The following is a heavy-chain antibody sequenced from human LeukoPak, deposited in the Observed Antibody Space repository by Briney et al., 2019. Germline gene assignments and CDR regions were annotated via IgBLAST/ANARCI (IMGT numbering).Heavy chain of an antibody. Sequence: GGSLRLSCAASGFSVSNNYMSWVRQAPGKGLEWVSLISDGGSTHYADSVKGRFTISRDKSKNTLYLQMNSLRAEDTAVYYCARDAGRSGSAHWGQGTPVTVSS. J-gene: IGHJ4*02. CDR3: ARDAGRSGSAH. CDR1: GFSVSNNY. CDR2: ISDGGST. D-gene: IGHD3-3*01. V-gene: IGHV3-53*01.